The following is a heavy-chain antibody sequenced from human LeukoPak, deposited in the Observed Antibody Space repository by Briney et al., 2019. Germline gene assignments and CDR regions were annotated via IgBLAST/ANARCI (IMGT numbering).Heavy chain of an antibody. CDR3: VKDDYGEGDY. D-gene: IGHD4-17*01. J-gene: IGHJ4*02. CDR2: ISSNGGST. V-gene: IGHV3-64D*09. Sequence: QPGGSLRLSCSPSGFTFSSYAMHWVRQAPGKGLEYVSAISSNGGSTYYADSVKGRFTISRDNSKNTLYLQMSSLRAGDTAVYYCVKDDYGEGDYWGQGTLVTVSS. CDR1: GFTFSSYA.